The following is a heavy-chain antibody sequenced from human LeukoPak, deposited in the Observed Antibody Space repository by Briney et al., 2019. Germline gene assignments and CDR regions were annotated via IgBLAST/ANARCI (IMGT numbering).Heavy chain of an antibody. J-gene: IGHJ4*02. Sequence: GASVTVSCKASGYTFTGYYMHWVRQAPGQGVEWMGWINPNSGGTNYAQKFQGRVTMTRDTSISTAYMELSRLRCGDRAVYYCGXXEAXARFLEWLSTDYWGQGTLVTASS. D-gene: IGHD3-3*01. CDR2: INPNSGGT. V-gene: IGHV1-2*02. CDR3: GXXEAXARFLEWLSTDY. CDR1: GYTFTGYY.